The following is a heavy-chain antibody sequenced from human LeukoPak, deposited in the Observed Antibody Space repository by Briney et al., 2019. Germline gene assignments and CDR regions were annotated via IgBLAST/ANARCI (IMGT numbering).Heavy chain of an antibody. V-gene: IGHV3-21*01. CDR3: ARSPPRYYYDSSGYWDY. D-gene: IGHD3-22*01. Sequence: PGGSLRLSCAASGFTFSSYSMNWVRQAPGKGLEWVSSISISSSYIYYADSVKGRFTISRDNAKNSLFLQMNSLRAEDTAVYYCARSPPRYYYDSSGYWDYWGQGTLVTVSS. J-gene: IGHJ4*02. CDR2: ISISSSYI. CDR1: GFTFSSYS.